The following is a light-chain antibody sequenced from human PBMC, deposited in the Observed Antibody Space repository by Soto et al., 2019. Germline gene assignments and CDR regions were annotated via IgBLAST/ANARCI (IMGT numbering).Light chain of an antibody. CDR1: SSDVGGYNY. Sequence: QSALTQPASVSGFPGQSITISCTGTSSDVGGYNYVSWYQQHPGKAPKFMIYDVSNRPSGVSIRFSGSKSVNTASLPISGLQAEDGGDDYCSSYTTGTTPYVCGCGTKVPVL. CDR2: DVS. J-gene: IGLJ1*01. V-gene: IGLV2-14*01. CDR3: SSYTTGTTPYV.